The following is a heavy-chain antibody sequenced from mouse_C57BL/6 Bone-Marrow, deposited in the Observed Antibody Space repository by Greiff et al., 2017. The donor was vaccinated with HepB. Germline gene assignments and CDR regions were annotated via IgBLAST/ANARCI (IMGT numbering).Heavy chain of an antibody. J-gene: IGHJ1*03. CDR3: LSGGIYYYGSSRYFDV. Sequence: QVQLKESGAELVKPGASVKMSCKASGYTFTSYWITWVKQRPGQGLEWIGDIYPGSGSTNYNEKFKSKATLTVDTSSSTAYMQLSSLTSEDSAVYYCLSGGIYYYGSSRYFDVWGTGTTVTVSS. V-gene: IGHV1-55*01. CDR1: GYTFTSYW. D-gene: IGHD1-1*01. CDR2: IYPGSGST.